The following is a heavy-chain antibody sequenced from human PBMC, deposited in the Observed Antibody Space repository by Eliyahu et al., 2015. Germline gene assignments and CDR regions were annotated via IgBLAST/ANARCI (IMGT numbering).Heavy chain of an antibody. D-gene: IGHD1-20*01. CDR1: GFPFSDHY. J-gene: IGHJ4*02. CDR3: ARFHNYYFDY. CDR2: IRNKANSYTT. Sequence: EVQLVESGGGLVQPGGSLXLSWAAXGFPFSDHYMDWVRQAPGKGLEWVGRIRNKANSYTTEYAASVKGRFTISRDDSENSLYLQMNSLKTEDTAVYYCARFHNYYFDYWGQGTLVTVSS. V-gene: IGHV3-72*01.